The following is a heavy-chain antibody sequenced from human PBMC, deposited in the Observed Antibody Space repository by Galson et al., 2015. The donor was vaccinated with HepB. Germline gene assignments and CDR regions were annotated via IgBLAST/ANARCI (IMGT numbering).Heavy chain of an antibody. CDR2: IYYSGST. V-gene: IGHV4-39*01. CDR1: GGSISSSSYY. D-gene: IGHD1-26*01. CDR3: ARRGDVVGATEFDY. Sequence: SETLSLTCTVSGGSISSSSYYWGWIRQPPGKGLEWIGSIYYSGSTYYNPFLKSRVTISVDMSKNQFSLKLSSVTAADTAVYYCARRGDVVGATEFDYWGQGTLVTVSS. J-gene: IGHJ4*02.